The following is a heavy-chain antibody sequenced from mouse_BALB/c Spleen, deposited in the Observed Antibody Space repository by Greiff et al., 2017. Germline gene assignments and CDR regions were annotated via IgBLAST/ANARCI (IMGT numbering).Heavy chain of an antibody. CDR2: ISYSGST. V-gene: IGHV3-8*02. Sequence: EVKLVESGPSLVKPSQTLSLTCSVTGDSITSGYWNWIRKFPGNKLEYMGYISYSGSTYYNPSLKSRISITRDTSKNQYYLQLNSVTTEDTATYYCARYRPIYYGSSYWYFDVWGAGTTVTVSS. J-gene: IGHJ1*01. CDR3: ARYRPIYYGSSYWYFDV. D-gene: IGHD1-1*01. CDR1: GDSITSGY.